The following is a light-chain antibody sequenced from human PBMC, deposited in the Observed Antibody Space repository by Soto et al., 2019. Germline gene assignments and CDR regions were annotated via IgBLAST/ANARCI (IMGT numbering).Light chain of an antibody. CDR1: QSVSSN. CDR3: QQYNNWPIT. Sequence: EIVMTQSPATLSVSPGERATLSCRASQSVSSNLAWYQQKPGQAPRLLIYGASIRATGIPARFSGSGSGTEFTLTISSLQSEDFADYYCQQYNNWPITFGGGTKVEIK. J-gene: IGKJ4*01. V-gene: IGKV3D-15*01. CDR2: GAS.